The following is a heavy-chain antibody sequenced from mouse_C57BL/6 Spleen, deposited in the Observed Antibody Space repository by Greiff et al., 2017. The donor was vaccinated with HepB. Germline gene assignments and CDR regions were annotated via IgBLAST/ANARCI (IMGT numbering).Heavy chain of an antibody. CDR2: INPSSGYT. J-gene: IGHJ2*01. Sequence: LVESGAELARPGASVKMSCKASGYTFTSYTMHWVKQRPGQGLEWIGYINPSSGYTKYNQKFKDKATLTADKSSSTAYMQLSSLTSEDSAVYYCARWGHYFDYWGQGTTLTVSS. V-gene: IGHV1-4*01. CDR3: ARWGHYFDY. CDR1: GYTFTSYT.